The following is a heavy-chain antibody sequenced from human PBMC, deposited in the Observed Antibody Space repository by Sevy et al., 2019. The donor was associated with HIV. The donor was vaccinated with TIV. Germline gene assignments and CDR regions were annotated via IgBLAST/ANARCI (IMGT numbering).Heavy chain of an antibody. CDR3: ARAYYYDTSWFDP. Sequence: SQTLSLTCTVSGGSISSYYWSWIRQPPGKGLEWIGYIYYSGSTNYNPSLKSRVTISVDTSKNQFSLKLSSVTAADTAVYYCARAYYYDTSWFDPWGQGTLVTVSS. CDR1: GGSISSYY. D-gene: IGHD3-22*01. CDR2: IYYSGST. V-gene: IGHV4-59*01. J-gene: IGHJ5*02.